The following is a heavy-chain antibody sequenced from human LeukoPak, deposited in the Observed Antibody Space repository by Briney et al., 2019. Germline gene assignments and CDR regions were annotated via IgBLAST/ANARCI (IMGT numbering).Heavy chain of an antibody. J-gene: IGHJ6*02. D-gene: IGHD5-18*01. CDR1: GFTFSSYS. Sequence: PGGSLRLSCAASGFTFSSYSMNWVRQAPGKGLEWVSSISSSSSYIYYADSVKGRFTISRDNAKNSLYLQMNSLRAGDTAVYYCARGPGGYSYGYGMDVWGQGTTVTVSS. CDR2: ISSSSSYI. V-gene: IGHV3-21*01. CDR3: ARGPGGYSYGYGMDV.